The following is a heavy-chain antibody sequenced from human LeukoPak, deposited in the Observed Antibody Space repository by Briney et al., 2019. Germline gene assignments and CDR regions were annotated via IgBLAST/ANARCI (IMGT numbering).Heavy chain of an antibody. CDR3: ARGPLWFYFDY. CDR1: GGSVSSGSYY. J-gene: IGHJ4*02. CDR2: TYYSGST. V-gene: IGHV4-61*01. D-gene: IGHD3-10*01. Sequence: SETLSLTCTVSGGSVSSGSYYWSWIRQPPGKGLEWIGYTYYSGSTNYNPSLKSRVTISVDTSKNQFSLKLSSVTAADTAVYYCARGPLWFYFDYWGQGTLVTVSS.